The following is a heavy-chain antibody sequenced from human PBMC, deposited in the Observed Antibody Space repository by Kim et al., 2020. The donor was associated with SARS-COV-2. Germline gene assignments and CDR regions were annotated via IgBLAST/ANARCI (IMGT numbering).Heavy chain of an antibody. CDR3: AKGFMDYYSYYGMDV. CDR2: ISGSGGIT. CDR1: GFTFSSYV. J-gene: IGHJ6*02. V-gene: IGHV3-23*01. Sequence: GGSLRLSCAASGFTFSSYVMNWVRQAPGKGLEWVSGISGSGGITYYADSVKGRFTISRDNSKNTLYLEMNSLRAEDTAVYYCAKGFMDYYSYYGMDVWGQGTTVTVSS.